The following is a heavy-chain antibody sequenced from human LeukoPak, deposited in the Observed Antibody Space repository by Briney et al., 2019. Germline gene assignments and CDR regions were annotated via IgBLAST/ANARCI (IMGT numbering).Heavy chain of an antibody. CDR1: GGTFSSYA. Sequence: SVKVSCKASGGTFSSYAISWVRQAPGQGLEWMGGIIPIFGTANYAQKFQGRVTITTDESTSAAYMELSSLRSEDTAMYYCASDSSGYTFDYWGQGTLVTVSS. J-gene: IGHJ4*02. CDR3: ASDSSGYTFDY. V-gene: IGHV1-69*05. CDR2: IIPIFGTA. D-gene: IGHD3-22*01.